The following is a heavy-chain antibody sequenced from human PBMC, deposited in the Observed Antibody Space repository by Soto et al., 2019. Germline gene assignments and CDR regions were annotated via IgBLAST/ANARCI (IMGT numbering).Heavy chain of an antibody. Sequence: SCPTLVNPTQTLTLTCSLSGFSVSSNGARXGWIRQPPGKALEWLALIYWDDDKKYNPSLKTRLTITKDTSENQVVLTVTDVDPADTATYYCVHGTLGSYGHVYFGYWGQGTLVTVSS. J-gene: IGHJ4*02. D-gene: IGHD5-18*01. CDR1: GFSVSSNGAR. V-gene: IGHV2-5*02. CDR2: IYWDDDK. CDR3: VHGTLGSYGHVYFGY.